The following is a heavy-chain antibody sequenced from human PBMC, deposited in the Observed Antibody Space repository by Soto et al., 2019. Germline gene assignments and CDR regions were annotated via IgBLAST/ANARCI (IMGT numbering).Heavy chain of an antibody. Sequence: GASVKVSCKASGYTFTSYAMHWVRQAPGQRLEWMGWINAGNGNTKYSQKFQGRVTITRDTSAGTAYMELSSLRSEDTAVYYCARDPRHDFWSGYSRGAFDIWGQGTMVTVSS. CDR1: GYTFTSYA. D-gene: IGHD3-3*01. CDR3: ARDPRHDFWSGYSRGAFDI. V-gene: IGHV1-3*01. J-gene: IGHJ3*02. CDR2: INAGNGNT.